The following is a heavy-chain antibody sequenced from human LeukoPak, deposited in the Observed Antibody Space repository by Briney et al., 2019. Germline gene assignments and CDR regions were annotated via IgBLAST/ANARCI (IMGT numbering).Heavy chain of an antibody. Sequence: GGSLRLSCAASGFTFSSYAMSWVRQAPGKGLEWVSTISSSGGYTYYADSVKGRFTISRDNAKNSLYLQMNSLRAEDTAVYYCARETDSTLFDHWGQGTLVTVSS. D-gene: IGHD2-2*01. CDR3: ARETDSTLFDH. V-gene: IGHV3-21*01. J-gene: IGHJ4*02. CDR1: GFTFSSYA. CDR2: ISSSGGYT.